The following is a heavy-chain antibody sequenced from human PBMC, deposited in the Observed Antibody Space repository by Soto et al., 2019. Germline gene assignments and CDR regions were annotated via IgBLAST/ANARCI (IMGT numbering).Heavy chain of an antibody. J-gene: IGHJ4*02. CDR1: GGTFSSYT. D-gene: IGHD2-2*03. V-gene: IGHV1-69*08. CDR2: IIPILGIA. CDR3: ARDHGYCSSTSCYGFGY. Sequence: QVQLVQSGAEVKKPGSSVKVSCKASGGTFSSYTISWARQAPGQGLEWMGRIIPILGIANYAQKFQGRATITADKSTSTAYMELSSLRSEDTAVYYCARDHGYCSSTSCYGFGYWGQGTLVTVSS.